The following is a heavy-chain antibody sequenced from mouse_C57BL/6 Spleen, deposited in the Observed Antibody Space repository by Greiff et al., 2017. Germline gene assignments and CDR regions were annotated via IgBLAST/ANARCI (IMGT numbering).Heavy chain of an antibody. CDR3: TRETTVVATRYFDY. Sequence: VQLQQSGAELVRPGASVTLSCKASGYTFTDYEMHWVKQTPVHGLEWIGAIDPETGGTAYNQKFKGKAILTADKSSSTAYMELRSLTSEDSAVYYCTRETTVVATRYFDYWGQGTTRTVSS. V-gene: IGHV1-15*01. J-gene: IGHJ2*01. D-gene: IGHD1-1*01. CDR2: IDPETGGT. CDR1: GYTFTDYE.